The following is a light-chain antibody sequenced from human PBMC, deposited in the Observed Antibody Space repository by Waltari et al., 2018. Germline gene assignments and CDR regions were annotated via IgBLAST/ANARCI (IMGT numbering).Light chain of an antibody. V-gene: IGLV2-11*01. CDR2: DVS. J-gene: IGLJ1*01. CDR3: CSYAGRYTYV. Sequence: QSALAQPRPVSGSPGQSVTIPCTGAGGDVGGYDYVPWYQQPPGKAPKRMIYDVSKRPSGVPDRFSGSKSGDTASLTISGLRAEDEADYYCCSYAGRYTYVFGTGTKVTVL. CDR1: GGDVGGYDY.